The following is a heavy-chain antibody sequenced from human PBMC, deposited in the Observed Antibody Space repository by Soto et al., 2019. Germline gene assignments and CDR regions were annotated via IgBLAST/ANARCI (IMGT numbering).Heavy chain of an antibody. Sequence: PSGTLSLTCAVYGGAFRGYYWSWIRQPPGKGLEWIGEINHSGSTNYNPSLQSRVTISVNTSQNQFSLKLSSVTAADTAVYYCDRGPASIRVRGPYYYYYYGMDVWGQGTTVTVSS. V-gene: IGHV4-34*01. CDR1: GGAFRGYY. CDR2: INHSGST. D-gene: IGHD3-10*01. CDR3: DRGPASIRVRGPYYYYYYGMDV. J-gene: IGHJ6*02.